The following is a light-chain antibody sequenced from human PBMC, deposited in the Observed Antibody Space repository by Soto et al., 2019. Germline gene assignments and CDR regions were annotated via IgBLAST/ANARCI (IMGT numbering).Light chain of an antibody. J-gene: IGLJ1*01. CDR1: SSNIGGNS. CDR2: DDN. Sequence: QSVLTQPPSVSAAPGQKVTISCSGSSSNIGGNSVSWYQQLPGTAPKLLIYDDNKRPSGIPDRFSGSKSGTPATLGITGFQTGDEADYYCGSWDSSLSAYVFGTGTEVTVL. V-gene: IGLV1-51*01. CDR3: GSWDSSLSAYV.